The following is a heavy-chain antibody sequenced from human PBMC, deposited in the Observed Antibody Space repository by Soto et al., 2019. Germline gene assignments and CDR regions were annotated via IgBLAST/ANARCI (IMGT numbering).Heavy chain of an antibody. D-gene: IGHD2-21*01. Sequence: SCAASGFSFRDHFMSWLRQAPGKGLEWVSYIGPYGNSIYYADSVKGRFTISRDDATKSLHLHMNSLRTDDTAVYYCARDDHTYGVYWGQGTPVTVSS. V-gene: IGHV3-11*01. CDR1: GFSFRDHF. J-gene: IGHJ4*02. CDR3: ARDDHTYGVY. CDR2: IGPYGNSI.